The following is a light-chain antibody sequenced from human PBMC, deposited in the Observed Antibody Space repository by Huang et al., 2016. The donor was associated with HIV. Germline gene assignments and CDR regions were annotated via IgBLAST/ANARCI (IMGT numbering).Light chain of an antibody. CDR1: QSISNY. Sequence: DIQMTQSPSSLSASVGDRVTITCRASQSISNYLNWYQQKPGKAPKILIYAASSLQSGAPSRFSGSGSGTDFTLTISSLQPEDFATYYCQQSYITPPWTFGQGTKVEIK. V-gene: IGKV1-39*01. J-gene: IGKJ1*01. CDR2: AAS. CDR3: QQSYITPPWT.